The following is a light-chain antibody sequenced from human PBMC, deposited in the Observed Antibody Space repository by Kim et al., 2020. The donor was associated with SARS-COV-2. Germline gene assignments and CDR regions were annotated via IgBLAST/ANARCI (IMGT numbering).Light chain of an antibody. Sequence: SVTMSCPGTSRDVGAYNYVSWYQQRPGEAPKLIIFEVSERPSGVPDRFSGYKSGTTASLTVSGLQAEDEADYYCASYAGTNIGVFGTGTKVTVL. CDR3: ASYAGTNIGV. V-gene: IGLV2-8*01. CDR1: SRDVGAYNY. CDR2: EVS. J-gene: IGLJ1*01.